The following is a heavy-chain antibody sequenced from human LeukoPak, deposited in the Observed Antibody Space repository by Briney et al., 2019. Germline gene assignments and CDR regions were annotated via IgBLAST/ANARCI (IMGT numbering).Heavy chain of an antibody. J-gene: IGHJ4*02. D-gene: IGHD6-13*01. CDR3: ARAHPSWYYFDY. CDR2: IYYSGST. Sequence: PSETLSLTCTVSGGSISSYYWSWIRQPPGKGLEWIGYIYYSGSTNYNPSLKSRVTISVDTSKNQFSLKLSSVTAADTAVYYCARAHPSWYYFDYWGQGTLVTVSS. V-gene: IGHV4-59*01. CDR1: GGSISSYY.